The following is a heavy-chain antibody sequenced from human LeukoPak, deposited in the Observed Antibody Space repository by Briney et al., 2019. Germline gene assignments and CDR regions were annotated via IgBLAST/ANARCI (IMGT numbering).Heavy chain of an antibody. Sequence: GGPLRLSCAASGFTFSSYAMSWVRQAPERGLEWVSAISGSGGSTYYADSVKGRFTISRDNSKNTLYLQMNSLRAEDTAVYYCAKGDFWSGYLYYFDYWGQGTLVTVSS. CDR3: AKGDFWSGYLYYFDY. D-gene: IGHD3-3*01. J-gene: IGHJ4*02. CDR2: ISGSGGST. CDR1: GFTFSSYA. V-gene: IGHV3-23*01.